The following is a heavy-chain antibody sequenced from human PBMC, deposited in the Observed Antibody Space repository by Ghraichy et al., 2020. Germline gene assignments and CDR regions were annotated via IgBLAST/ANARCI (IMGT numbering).Heavy chain of an antibody. J-gene: IGHJ4*02. D-gene: IGHD3-16*02. V-gene: IGHV3-48*02. CDR1: GFTFSSYS. CDR2: ISSNSRTT. Sequence: GSLRLSCAASGFTFSSYSMNWVRQAPGKGLEWVSYISSNSRTTYYADSVKGRFTISRDNAKNSLYLQMHSLRDEDTAVYYCARDRDDNWETYRYTCDNWGQGTLVTVSS. CDR3: ARDRDDNWETYRYTCDN.